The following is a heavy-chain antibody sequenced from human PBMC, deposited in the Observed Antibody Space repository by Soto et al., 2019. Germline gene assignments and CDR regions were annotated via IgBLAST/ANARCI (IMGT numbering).Heavy chain of an antibody. V-gene: IGHV3-7*01. J-gene: IGHJ4*02. CDR2: INQDGSKK. Sequence: EVQLVESGGGLVQPGGSQRLSCTASGFTFSNYWMTWVLQAPGKGLEWVANINQDGSKKYYVDSVKGRFSISRDNAREVVYLQMNSLRAEDSAVYYCARAIAAAGSYWGQGTLVTVSS. CDR1: GFTFSNYW. CDR3: ARAIAAAGSY. D-gene: IGHD6-13*01.